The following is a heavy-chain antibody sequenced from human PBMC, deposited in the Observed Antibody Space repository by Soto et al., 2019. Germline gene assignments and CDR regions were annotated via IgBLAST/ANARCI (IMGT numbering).Heavy chain of an antibody. Sequence: SEKVRCEASGGSSSVYDISWLRKSPGQGLEGMGGIIPIFCTANYAQKFRGRVTSTADESTSTAYMELSSLRSEATAVYDGARGVTFGGVIGIYYFDYWGQGPLVTVSS. D-gene: IGHD3-16*02. CDR3: ARGVTFGGVIGIYYFDY. V-gene: IGHV1-69*13. CDR2: IIPIFCTA. CDR1: GGSSSVYD. J-gene: IGHJ4*02.